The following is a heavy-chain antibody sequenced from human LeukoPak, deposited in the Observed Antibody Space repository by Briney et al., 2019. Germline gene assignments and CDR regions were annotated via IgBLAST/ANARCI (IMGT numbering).Heavy chain of an antibody. V-gene: IGHV3-7*01. CDR1: GFTFSTYW. Sequence: TGGSLRLSCAASGFTFSTYWMSWVRQTPEKGLEWVANIKQDESEKYYVDSVKGRFTISRDNARNSLYLQMNSLRAEDTAVYYCARDGLAAATLHWCFDLWGRGTLVTVSS. CDR2: IKQDESEK. D-gene: IGHD2-15*01. CDR3: ARDGLAAATLHWCFDL. J-gene: IGHJ2*01.